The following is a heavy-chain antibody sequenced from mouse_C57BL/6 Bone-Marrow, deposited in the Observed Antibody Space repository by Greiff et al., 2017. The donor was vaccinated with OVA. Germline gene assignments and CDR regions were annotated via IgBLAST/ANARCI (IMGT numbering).Heavy chain of an antibody. V-gene: IGHV5-4*01. Sequence: EVQLVESGGGLVKPGGSLKLSCAASGFTFSSYAMSWVRQTPEKRLEWVATISDGGSYTYYPDNVKGRFTISRDNAKNNLYLQMSHLKSEDTAMYYCARDEGSTHFDYWGQGTTLTVSS. D-gene: IGHD1-1*01. CDR2: ISDGGSYT. CDR3: ARDEGSTHFDY. CDR1: GFTFSSYA. J-gene: IGHJ2*01.